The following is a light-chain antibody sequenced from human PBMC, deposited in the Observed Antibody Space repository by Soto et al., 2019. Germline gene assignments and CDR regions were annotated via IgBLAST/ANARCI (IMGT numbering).Light chain of an antibody. CDR1: ISDVGGYNY. J-gene: IGLJ2*01. Sequence: QSALTQPPSASGSPGQSVTISCTGTISDVGGYNYVSWYQQHPGKAPKLLIYEVSKRPSGVPDRFSGSKSGNTASLTVSGFQAEDEADYYCSSYAGSNNVVFGGGTKLTVL. V-gene: IGLV2-8*01. CDR2: EVS. CDR3: SSYAGSNNVV.